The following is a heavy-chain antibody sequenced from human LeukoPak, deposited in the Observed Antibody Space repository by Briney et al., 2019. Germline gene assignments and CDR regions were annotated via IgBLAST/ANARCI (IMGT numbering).Heavy chain of an antibody. V-gene: IGHV3-30*03. CDR3: ARARRGSWATVDY. CDR2: ISYDGSNK. D-gene: IGHD5-12*01. J-gene: IGHJ4*02. CDR1: GFTFSSYG. Sequence: GRSLRLSCAASGFTFSSYGMHWVRQAPGKGLEWVAVISYDGSNKYYADSVKGRFTISRDNAKNSLFLQMNSLRDEDTAVYYCARARRGSWATVDYWGQGTLVTVSS.